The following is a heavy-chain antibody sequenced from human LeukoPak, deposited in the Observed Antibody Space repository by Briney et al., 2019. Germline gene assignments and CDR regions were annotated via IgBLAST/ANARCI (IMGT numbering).Heavy chain of an antibody. Sequence: GGSLRLSCAASGFTFSSYGMHWVRQAPGKGLEWVAVISYDGSNKYYADSVKGRFTISRDNSKNTLYLQMNSLRAEDTAVYYCARIRGAGGSDYWGQGTLVTVSS. V-gene: IGHV3-30*03. CDR3: ARIRGAGGSDY. D-gene: IGHD1-26*01. CDR2: ISYDGSNK. J-gene: IGHJ4*02. CDR1: GFTFSSYG.